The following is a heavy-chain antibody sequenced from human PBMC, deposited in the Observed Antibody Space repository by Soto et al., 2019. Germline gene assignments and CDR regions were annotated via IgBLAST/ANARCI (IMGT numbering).Heavy chain of an antibody. CDR1: GGSISSYY. J-gene: IGHJ6*02. V-gene: IGHV4-4*07. D-gene: IGHD1-26*01. CDR2: IYTSGST. CDR3: AREDVGWELHADYGMDV. Sequence: QVQLQESGPGLVKPSETLSLTCTVPGGSISSYYWSWIRQPAGKGLEWIGRIYTSGSTNYNPSLKSRVTMSVDTSKNQFSLKLSSVTAADTAVYYCAREDVGWELHADYGMDVWGQGTTVTVSS.